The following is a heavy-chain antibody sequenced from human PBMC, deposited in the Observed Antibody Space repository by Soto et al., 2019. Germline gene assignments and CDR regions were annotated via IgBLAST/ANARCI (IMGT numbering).Heavy chain of an antibody. D-gene: IGHD3-3*01. CDR1: GGSISSYY. CDR3: ARSFLERVVSYGMDV. Sequence: SETLSLTCTVSGGSISSYYWRWIRQPPGKGLEWIGYVYYSGSTNYNPSLKSRVTISVDTSKNQFSLKLSSVTAADTAVYYCARSFLERVVSYGMDVWGQGTTVTVCS. V-gene: IGHV4-59*01. J-gene: IGHJ6*02. CDR2: VYYSGST.